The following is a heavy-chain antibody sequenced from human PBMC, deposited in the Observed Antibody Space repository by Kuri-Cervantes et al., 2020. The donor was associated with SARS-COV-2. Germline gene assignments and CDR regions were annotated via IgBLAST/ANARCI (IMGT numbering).Heavy chain of an antibody. V-gene: IGHV4-4*07. CDR3: ARDNSRLEGHFDY. D-gene: IGHD2/OR15-2a*01. J-gene: IGHJ4*02. Sequence: GTLRLSCTVSGGSISSYYWCWIRQPAGKGLEWIGRIYTSESTNYNPSLKSLVTMSVDTSKNQFSLKLSSVTAADTAVYYCARDNSRLEGHFDYWGQGTLVTVSS. CDR2: IYTSEST. CDR1: GGSISSYY.